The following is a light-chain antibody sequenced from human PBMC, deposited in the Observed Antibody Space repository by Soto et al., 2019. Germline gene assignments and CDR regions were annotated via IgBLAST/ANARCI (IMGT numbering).Light chain of an antibody. J-gene: IGKJ4*01. CDR3: QKYALSPIT. CDR1: QSVPKDY. V-gene: IGKV3-20*01. CDR2: DAS. Sequence: EIVLTQSPGTLSLSPGERATLSCGASQSVPKDYLAWYQQKPGQPPRLLIHDASPRATDIPHRFSGNGSGADFTITIIRVEPEDFAVYACQKYALSPITFGGGTKVEIK.